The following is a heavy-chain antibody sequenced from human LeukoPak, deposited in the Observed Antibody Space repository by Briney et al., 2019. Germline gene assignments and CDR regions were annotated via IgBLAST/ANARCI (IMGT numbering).Heavy chain of an antibody. J-gene: IGHJ4*02. Sequence: GGSLRLSCAASGFTFSNAWMSWVRQAPGKGLEWVSYISSSSSAIYYADSVKGRFTISRDNAKNSLFLQMNSLRAEDTAVYYCARFGPWDYYDSSGYYSPLLDYWGQGTLVTVSS. CDR3: ARFGPWDYYDSSGYYSPLLDY. V-gene: IGHV3-48*01. CDR1: GFTFSNAW. D-gene: IGHD3-22*01. CDR2: ISSSSSAI.